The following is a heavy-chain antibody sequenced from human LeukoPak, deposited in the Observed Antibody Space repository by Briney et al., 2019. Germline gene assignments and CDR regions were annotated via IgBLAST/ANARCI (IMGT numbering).Heavy chain of an antibody. Sequence: PGGSLRLSCAASGFTFSSYAMSWGRQAPGKGLEWVSAISGSGGSTYYADSVKGRFTISRDNSKNTLYLKMNSLRAEDTAVYYCATGDSIAARPHYFDYWGQGTLVTVSS. CDR2: ISGSGGST. CDR3: ATGDSIAARPHYFDY. CDR1: GFTFSSYA. J-gene: IGHJ4*02. D-gene: IGHD6-6*01. V-gene: IGHV3-23*01.